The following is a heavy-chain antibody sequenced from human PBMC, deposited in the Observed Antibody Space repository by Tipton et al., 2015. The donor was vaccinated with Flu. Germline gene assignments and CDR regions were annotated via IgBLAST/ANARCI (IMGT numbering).Heavy chain of an antibody. CDR1: GFTFSSCW. J-gene: IGHJ4*02. D-gene: IGHD6-19*01. V-gene: IGHV3-7*01. CDR3: ARRREWLDY. Sequence: VQLVQSGGGLVQPGGSLRLSCAASGFTFSSCWMSWVRQAPGKGLEWVANIKQDGSEKNYVDSVKGRFTISRDNAKNSLYLQMNSLRAEDTAVFYCARRREWLDYWGQGTLVTVSS. CDR2: IKQDGSEK.